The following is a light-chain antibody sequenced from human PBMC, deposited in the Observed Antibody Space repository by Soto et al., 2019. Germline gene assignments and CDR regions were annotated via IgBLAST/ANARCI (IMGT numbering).Light chain of an antibody. CDR2: DAS. CDR1: QSVSSY. CDR3: QQRSNWPRT. Sequence: EIVLTQSPATLSLSPVERATLSGMASQSVSSYFAWYQQKPGQAPRLLIYDASNRATGIPARFSGSGSGTDFTLTISSLEPEDFAVYYCQQRSNWPRTFGQGTKVDIK. J-gene: IGKJ1*01. V-gene: IGKV3-11*01.